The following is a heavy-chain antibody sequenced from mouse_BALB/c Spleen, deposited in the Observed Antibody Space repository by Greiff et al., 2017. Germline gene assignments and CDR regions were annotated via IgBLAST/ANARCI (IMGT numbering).Heavy chain of an antibody. Sequence: QVQLQQPGAELVKPGASVKMSCKASGYTFTSYNMHWVKQTPGQGLEWIGAIYPGNGDTSYNQKFKGKATLTADKSSSTAYMQLSSLTSEDSAVYYCARGGLRRGWYFDVWGAGTTVTVSS. CDR1: GYTFTSYN. D-gene: IGHD2-4*01. J-gene: IGHJ1*01. V-gene: IGHV1-12*01. CDR3: ARGGLRRGWYFDV. CDR2: IYPGNGDT.